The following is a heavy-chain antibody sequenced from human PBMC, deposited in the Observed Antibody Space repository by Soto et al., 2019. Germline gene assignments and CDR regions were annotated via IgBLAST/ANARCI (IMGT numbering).Heavy chain of an antibody. D-gene: IGHD4-17*01. V-gene: IGHV1-69*06. Sequence: SVKVSCKASGVTFSSYAISWVRQAPGQGLEWMGGIIPIFGTANYAQKFQGRVTITADKSTSTAYMELSSLRSEDTAVYYCARERMRVTTVTTWYYYYGMDVWGQGPTGTL. CDR2: IIPIFGTA. CDR1: GVTFSSYA. J-gene: IGHJ6*02. CDR3: ARERMRVTTVTTWYYYYGMDV.